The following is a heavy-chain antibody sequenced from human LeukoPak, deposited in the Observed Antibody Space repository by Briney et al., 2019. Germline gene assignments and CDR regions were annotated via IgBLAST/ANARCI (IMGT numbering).Heavy chain of an antibody. CDR3: ATAYYDSSGSNHDAFDI. V-gene: IGHV3-48*03. CDR1: GFTFSSYE. J-gene: IGHJ3*02. CDR2: ISSSGSTI. Sequence: PGGSLRLSCAASGFTFSSYEMNWVRQALGKGLEWVSYISSSGSTIYYADSVKGRFTISRDNAKNSLYLQMNSLRAEDTAVYYCATAYYDSSGSNHDAFDIWGQGTMVTVSS. D-gene: IGHD3-22*01.